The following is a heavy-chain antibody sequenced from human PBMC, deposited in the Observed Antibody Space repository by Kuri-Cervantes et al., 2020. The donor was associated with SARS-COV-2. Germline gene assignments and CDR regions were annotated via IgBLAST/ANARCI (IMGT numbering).Heavy chain of an antibody. J-gene: IGHJ4*02. CDR2: IYSCGST. CDR3: AKGSIVATIAYYFDY. D-gene: IGHD5-12*01. CDR1: GFTFDDYA. Sequence: SLKISCAASGFTFDDYAMHWVRQAPGKGLEWVSGIYSCGSTYYADSVKGRFTISRDNSKNTLYLQMNSLRAEDTALYYCAKGSIVATIAYYFDYWGQGTLVTVSS. V-gene: IGHV3-9*01.